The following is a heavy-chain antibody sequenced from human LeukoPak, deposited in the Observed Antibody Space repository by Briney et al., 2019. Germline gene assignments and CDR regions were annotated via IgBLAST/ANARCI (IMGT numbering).Heavy chain of an antibody. CDR1: GESFSGYY. CDR2: INHSGST. J-gene: IGHJ4*02. CDR3: ARSVVVAAANYFDY. Sequence: SETLSLTCAVYGESFSGYYWSWIRQPPGKGLEWIGEINHSGSTNYNPSLKSRVTISVDTSKNQFSLKVSSVTAADTAVYYCARSVVVAAANYFDYWGQGTLVTVSS. D-gene: IGHD2-15*01. V-gene: IGHV4-34*01.